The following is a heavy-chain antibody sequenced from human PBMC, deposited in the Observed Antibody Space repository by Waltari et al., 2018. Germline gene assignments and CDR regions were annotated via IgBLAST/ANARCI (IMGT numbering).Heavy chain of an antibody. CDR2: IIPILGIA. J-gene: IGHJ2*01. V-gene: IGHV1-69*04. CDR3: ARGPSLGWYFDL. CDR1: GGTFSSYA. D-gene: IGHD3-16*01. Sequence: QVQLVQSGADVKNPGSSGKGACKASGGTFSSYAIRWVRQAPGQGLEWMGGIIPILGIANYAQKFQGRVTITADESTSTAYMELSSLRSEDTAVYYCARGPSLGWYFDLWGRGTLVTVSS.